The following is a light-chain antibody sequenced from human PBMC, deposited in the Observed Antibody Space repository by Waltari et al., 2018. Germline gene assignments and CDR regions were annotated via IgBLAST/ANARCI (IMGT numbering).Light chain of an antibody. CDR1: QSAGRH. CDR3: QQRSTWPSVT. CDR2: DAS. V-gene: IGKV3-11*01. J-gene: IGKJ4*01. Sequence: EIVLTQSTATLSLSPGGRATVSCRASQSAGRHLAWYQQKPGQAPSLLIYDASDRAADTPAMFSGSGSGTDFTLTISSLEPEDFVVYYCQQRSTWPSVTFGGGTKVEIK.